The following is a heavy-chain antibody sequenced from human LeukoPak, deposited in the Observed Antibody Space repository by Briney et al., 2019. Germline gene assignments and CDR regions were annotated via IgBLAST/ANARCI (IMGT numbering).Heavy chain of an antibody. D-gene: IGHD3-22*01. CDR1: GFTFSSYG. J-gene: IGHJ5*02. CDR3: ANEGCKHYDSSGYYSS. CDR2: IWYDGSNK. V-gene: IGHV3-33*06. Sequence: PGGSLRLSCAPSGFTFSSYGMHCVRQAPGKGLEWVAVIWYDGSNKYYADSVKGRFTISRDNSKNTLYLQMNSLRAEDTAVYYCANEGCKHYDSSGYYSSWGQGTLVTVSS.